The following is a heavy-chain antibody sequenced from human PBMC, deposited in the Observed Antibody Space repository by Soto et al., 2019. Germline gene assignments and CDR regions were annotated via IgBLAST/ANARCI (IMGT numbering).Heavy chain of an antibody. CDR2: VDGGNGDT. CDR3: ARPFNSNDVLEV. V-gene: IGHV1-3*01. CDR1: GYIFTHYS. J-gene: IGHJ4*02. Sequence: QVQLVQSGAEVRKPGASVKVSCKASGYIFTHYSMHWVRQAPGQSLEWVGWVDGGNGDTRLSQRVQGRVTITRDTSASTVYMELSSLTSEDTAVYYCARPFNSNDVLEVWGQGTLVTVSS. D-gene: IGHD1-20*01.